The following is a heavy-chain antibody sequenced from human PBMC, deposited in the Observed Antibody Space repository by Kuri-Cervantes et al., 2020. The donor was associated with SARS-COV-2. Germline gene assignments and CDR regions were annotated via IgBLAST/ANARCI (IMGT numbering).Heavy chain of an antibody. CDR3: AREGPYDYSNYDY. V-gene: IGHV3-30-3*01. J-gene: IGHJ4*02. D-gene: IGHD4-11*01. CDR2: ISYDGSNK. CDR1: GFTFSSYA. Sequence: GGSLRLSCAASGFTFSSYAMHWVRQAPGKGLEWMAVISYDGSNKYYADSVKGRFTISRDNSKNTLYLQMNSLRAEDTAVYYCAREGPYDYSNYDYWGQGALVTVSS.